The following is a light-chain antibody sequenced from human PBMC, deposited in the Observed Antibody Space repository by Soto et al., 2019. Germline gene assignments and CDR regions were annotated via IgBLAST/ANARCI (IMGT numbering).Light chain of an antibody. CDR3: QQYAGSLWT. CDR2: GVS. CDR1: QSVSSSY. Sequence: EIVLTQSPGTLSLSPGERATLSCRASQSVSSSYLAWYQQKPGQAPRHLIYGVSSRATGIPDRFSGSGSGTDFTLTISGLEPEAFAVYYCQQYAGSLWTFGQGTKVEIK. J-gene: IGKJ1*01. V-gene: IGKV3-20*01.